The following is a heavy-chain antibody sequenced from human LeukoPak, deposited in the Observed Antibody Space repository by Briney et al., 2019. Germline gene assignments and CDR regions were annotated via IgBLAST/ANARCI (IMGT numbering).Heavy chain of an antibody. Sequence: PSETLSLTCAVYGGSFSGYYWSWIRQPPGKGLEWIGEINHSGSTNYNPSLKSRVTISVDTSKNQFSLKLSSVTAADTAVYYCARGWRYCYDSSGYSNWFDPWGQGTLVTVSS. CDR2: INHSGST. CDR1: GGSFSGYY. D-gene: IGHD3-22*01. J-gene: IGHJ5*02. V-gene: IGHV4-34*01. CDR3: ARGWRYCYDSSGYSNWFDP.